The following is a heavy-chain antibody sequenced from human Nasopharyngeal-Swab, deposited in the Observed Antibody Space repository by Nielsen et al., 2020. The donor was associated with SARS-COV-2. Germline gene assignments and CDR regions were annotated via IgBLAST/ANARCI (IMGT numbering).Heavy chain of an antibody. CDR3: ARGVETIHH. D-gene: IGHD5-24*01. J-gene: IGHJ1*01. CDR1: GFSFSEYY. CDR2: ISSSGSIT. Sequence: GSLRLSCAASGFSFSEYYMSWIRQAPGKGLERISDISSSGSITHYADSMKGRFTISRDNAKKSLYLQMNSLRAEDTAVYYCARGVETIHHWGQGSLVTVSS. V-gene: IGHV3-11*04.